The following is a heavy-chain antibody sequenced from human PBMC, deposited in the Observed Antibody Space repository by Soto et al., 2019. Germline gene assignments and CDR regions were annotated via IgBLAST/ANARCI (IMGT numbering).Heavy chain of an antibody. CDR2: IYYSGST. CDR3: ARLYGSGSYLDY. D-gene: IGHD3-10*01. CDR1: GGSISSYY. Sequence: SETLSLTCTVSGGSISSYYWSWIRQPPGEGLEWIWYIYYSGSTNYNPSLTSRATISVDTSKNQFSLKLSSVTAADTAVYYCARLYGSGSYLDYWRQGTLVPVS. V-gene: IGHV4-59*01. J-gene: IGHJ4*02.